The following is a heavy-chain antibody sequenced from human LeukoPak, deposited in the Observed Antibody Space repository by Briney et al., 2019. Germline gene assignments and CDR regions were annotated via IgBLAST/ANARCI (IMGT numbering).Heavy chain of an antibody. CDR1: GFTFDDYG. Sequence: GGSLRLSCAASGFTFDDYGMSWVRQAPGKGLEWVSGINWNGGSTGYADSVKGRFTISRDNAKNSLYLHMNSLRAEDTALYYCARDRSASYYSLFIGYWGQGTLVTVSS. CDR3: ARDRSASYYSLFIGY. D-gene: IGHD1-26*01. CDR2: INWNGGST. J-gene: IGHJ4*02. V-gene: IGHV3-20*04.